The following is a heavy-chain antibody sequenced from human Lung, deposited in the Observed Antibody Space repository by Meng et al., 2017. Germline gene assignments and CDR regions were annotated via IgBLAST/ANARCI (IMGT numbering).Heavy chain of an antibody. J-gene: IGHJ4*02. Sequence: QGPRVQSGAVVKKPGASVKSSCKPSGYNFPDYWLHWVRRAPGQGLEWMGRIDPKSGDTHYAQRFQGRVTMTGDTSISTAYMELSGLRSDDTAMYYCARDEDISAAGKLFGDYWGQGTLVTVSS. V-gene: IGHV1-2*06. CDR1: GYNFPDYW. D-gene: IGHD6-13*01. CDR2: IDPKSGDT. CDR3: ARDEDISAAGKLFGDY.